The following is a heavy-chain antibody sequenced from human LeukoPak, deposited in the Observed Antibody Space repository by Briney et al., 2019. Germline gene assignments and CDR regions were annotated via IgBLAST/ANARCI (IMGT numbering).Heavy chain of an antibody. J-gene: IGHJ4*02. CDR1: GGSITGYF. V-gene: IGHV4-59*01. CDR3: ARLEGSAHFDY. CDR2: IYYSGDT. Sequence: NPSETLSLTCIVSGGSITGYFWSWIRQPPGKGLEWIAYIYYSGDTNYNPSLKSRVTMSVDTSKNQFSLKLSSLTAADTAVYYCARLEGSAHFDYWGQGTLVTVSS. D-gene: IGHD6-19*01.